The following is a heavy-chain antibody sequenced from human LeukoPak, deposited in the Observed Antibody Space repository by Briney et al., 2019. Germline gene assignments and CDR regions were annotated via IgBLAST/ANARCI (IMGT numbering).Heavy chain of an antibody. CDR3: AKDSSGSFDY. D-gene: IGHD3-22*01. CDR2: ISGSGGST. CDR1: GFTFSSYA. Sequence: PGGSLRLSCAASGFTFSSYAMSWVRQAPGKGLEWVSAISGSGGSTYYADSVKGRFTISRDNSKNSLYLQMNSLRTEDTALYYCAKDSSGSFDYWGQGTLVTVSS. V-gene: IGHV3-43*02. J-gene: IGHJ4*02.